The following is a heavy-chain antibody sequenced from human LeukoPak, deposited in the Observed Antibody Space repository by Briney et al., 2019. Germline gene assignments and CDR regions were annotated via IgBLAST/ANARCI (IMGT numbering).Heavy chain of an antibody. D-gene: IGHD6-19*01. CDR1: GFTFSSYG. V-gene: IGHV3-33*01. CDR2: IWYDGSNK. CDR3: ARPDSSGWLTGYYGMDV. Sequence: GGSLRLSRAASGFTFSSYGMHWVRQAPGKGLEWVAVIWYDGSNKYYEDSVKGRFTISRDNSKNTLYLQMNSLRAEDTAVYYCARPDSSGWLTGYYGMDVWGQGTTVTVSS. J-gene: IGHJ6*02.